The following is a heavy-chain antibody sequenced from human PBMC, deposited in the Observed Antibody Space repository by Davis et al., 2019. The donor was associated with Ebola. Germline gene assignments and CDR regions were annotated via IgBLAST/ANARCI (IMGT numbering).Heavy chain of an antibody. CDR3: ARRGDRHWFDS. CDR1: GFTLSNYW. CDR2: INQEGSQK. Sequence: GESLKISCVVSGFTLSNYWMSWVRQAPGKGLEWVASINQEGSQKYYVDSVKGRFTISRDDAMKSQYLQMNSLRGEDTAVYYCARRGDRHWFDSWGQGTLVTVSS. V-gene: IGHV3-7*01. D-gene: IGHD3-16*01. J-gene: IGHJ5*01.